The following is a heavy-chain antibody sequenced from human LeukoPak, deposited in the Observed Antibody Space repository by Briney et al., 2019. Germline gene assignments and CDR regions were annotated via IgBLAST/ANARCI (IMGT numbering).Heavy chain of an antibody. Sequence: SETLSLTCTVSGGSISSSSYYWGWIRQPPGKGLEWIGSIYYSGSTYYNPSLKSRVTISVDTSKNQFSLKLGSVTAADTAVYYCARHSSAYGSGSFYYYYGMDVWGQGTTVTVSS. CDR3: ARHSSAYGSGSFYYYYGMDV. J-gene: IGHJ6*02. D-gene: IGHD3-10*01. CDR2: IYYSGST. V-gene: IGHV4-39*01. CDR1: GGSISSSSYY.